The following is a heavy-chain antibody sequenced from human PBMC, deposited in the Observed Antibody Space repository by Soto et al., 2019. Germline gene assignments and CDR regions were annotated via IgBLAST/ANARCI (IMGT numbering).Heavy chain of an antibody. J-gene: IGHJ4*03. D-gene: IGHD4-17*01. CDR1: GFTFSSYD. V-gene: IGHV3-33*01. Sequence: QVQLVESGGGVVQRGRSLRLSCAASGFTFSSYDMHWVRQAPGKGLDWVAVIWYDGSNKDYADSVKGRFTISRDNSKNTLYLQMNSLRGEDTAVYYCARGYGVKSVTFDFWVQGTLVTVSS. CDR2: IWYDGSNK. CDR3: ARGYGVKSVTFDF.